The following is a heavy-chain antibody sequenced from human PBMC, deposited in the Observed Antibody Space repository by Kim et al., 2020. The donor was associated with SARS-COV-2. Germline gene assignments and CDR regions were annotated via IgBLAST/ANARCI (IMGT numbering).Heavy chain of an antibody. CDR3: ARGITRHAFDI. CDR1: GGSISSYY. Sequence: SETLSLTCTVSGGSISSYYWSWIRQPPGKGLEWIGYIYYSGSTNYNPSLKSRVTISVDTSKNQFSLKLSSVTAADTAVYYCARGITRHAFDIWGQGTMVTVSS. CDR2: IYYSGST. D-gene: IGHD3-10*01. J-gene: IGHJ3*02. V-gene: IGHV4-59*13.